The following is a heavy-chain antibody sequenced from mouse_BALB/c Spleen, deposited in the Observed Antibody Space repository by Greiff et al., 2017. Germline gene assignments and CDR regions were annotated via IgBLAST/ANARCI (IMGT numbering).Heavy chain of an antibody. V-gene: IGHV5-6*02. CDR1: GFTFSSYG. CDR3: ARGDRYDGGNFDV. Sequence: EVMLVESGGDLVKPGGSLKLSCAASGFTFSSYGMSWVRQTPDKRLEWVATISSGGSYTYYPDSVKGRFTISRDNAKNTLYLQMSSLKSEDTAMYCCARGDRYDGGNFDVWGAGTTVTVSS. D-gene: IGHD2-14*01. CDR2: ISSGGSYT. J-gene: IGHJ1*01.